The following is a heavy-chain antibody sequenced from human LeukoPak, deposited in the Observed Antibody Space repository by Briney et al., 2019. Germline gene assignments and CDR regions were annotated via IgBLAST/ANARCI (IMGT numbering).Heavy chain of an antibody. CDR2: ISSNGGGT. D-gene: IGHD3-10*02. V-gene: IGHV3-64*01. J-gene: IGHJ6*04. CDR3: AELGITMIGGV. CDR1: GFTFSSYT. Sequence: PGGSLRLSCAASGFTFSSYTMHWVRQAPGKGLEYVSGISSNGGGTYYANSVKGRFTISRDNAKNSLYLQMNSLRAEDTAVYYCAELGITMIGGVWGKGTTVTISS.